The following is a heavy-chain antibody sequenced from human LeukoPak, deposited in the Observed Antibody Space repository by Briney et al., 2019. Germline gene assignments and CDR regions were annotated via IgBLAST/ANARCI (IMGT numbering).Heavy chain of an antibody. D-gene: IGHD3-9*01. CDR1: GGTFSSYA. Sequence: SVKVSCKASGGTFSSYAISWVRQAPGQGLEWMGGIIPIFVTANYAQKFQGRVTITTDESTSTAYMELSSLRSEDTAVYYCAKISLTGYYTDDAFDIWGQGTMVTVSS. CDR2: IIPIFVTA. CDR3: AKISLTGYYTDDAFDI. J-gene: IGHJ3*02. V-gene: IGHV1-69*05.